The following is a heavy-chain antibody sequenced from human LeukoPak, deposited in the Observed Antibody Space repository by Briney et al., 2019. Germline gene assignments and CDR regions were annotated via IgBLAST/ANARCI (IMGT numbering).Heavy chain of an antibody. V-gene: IGHV4-59*08. J-gene: IGHJ2*01. CDR3: ARQGGSAHWYFDL. Sequence: TSETLSLTCTVSGGSISSYYWSWIRQPPGKGLEWIGYIYYSCSTNYNPSLKSRVTISLDTSKNQFSLKLSSVTAADTAVYYCARQGGSAHWYFDLWGRGTLVTVSS. CDR1: GGSISSYY. D-gene: IGHD3-10*01. CDR2: IYYSCST.